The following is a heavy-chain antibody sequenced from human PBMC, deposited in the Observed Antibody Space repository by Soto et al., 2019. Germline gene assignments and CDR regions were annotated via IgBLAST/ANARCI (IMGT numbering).Heavy chain of an antibody. CDR2: IYSGGST. V-gene: IGHV3-53*04. J-gene: IGHJ4*02. D-gene: IGHD3-10*01. CDR3: ARVLDYYGTGSH. CDR1: GFTVSSNY. Sequence: GSLRLSCAASGFTVSSNYMSWVRQATGKGLEWVSVIYSGGSTYYADSVKGRFTISGHNSKNTLYLQMNSLRAEDTAVYYCARVLDYYGTGSHWGQGTLVTVSS.